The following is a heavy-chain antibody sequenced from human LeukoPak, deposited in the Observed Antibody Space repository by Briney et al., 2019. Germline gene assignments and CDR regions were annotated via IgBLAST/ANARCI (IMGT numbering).Heavy chain of an antibody. CDR3: ESRPRAHMGPLDH. CDR1: GFTFSSCA. CDR2: ITGYGTRT. V-gene: IGHV3-23*01. D-gene: IGHD1-14*01. Sequence: GGALRLSCAASGFTFSSCAMTWVRQAPGRGLEWVASITGYGTRTYYTDSVKGSFNIYRDNSKNTLYLQMDSFRADETALYYCESRPRAHMGPLDHWRQATLVTVST. J-gene: IGHJ4*02.